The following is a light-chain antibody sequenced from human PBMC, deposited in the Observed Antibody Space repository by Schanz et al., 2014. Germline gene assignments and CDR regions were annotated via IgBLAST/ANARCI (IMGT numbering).Light chain of an antibody. J-gene: IGLJ3*02. CDR2: STN. CDR3: VLYMDSGIWV. CDR1: SGSVSTDYY. Sequence: QTVVTQEPSFSVSPGGTVTLTCGLSSGSVSTDYYPSWYQQTPGQAPRTLIYSTNTRSSGVPDRFSGSILGNKAALTITGVQADDECEYYCVLYMDSGIWVFGGGTKLTVL. V-gene: IGLV8-61*01.